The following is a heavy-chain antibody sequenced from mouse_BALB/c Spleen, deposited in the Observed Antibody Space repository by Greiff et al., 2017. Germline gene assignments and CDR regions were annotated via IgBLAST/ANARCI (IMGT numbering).Heavy chain of an antibody. V-gene: IGHV5-9-4*01. D-gene: IGHD3-2*01. Sequence: EVQRVESGGGLVKPGGSLKLSCAASGFTFSSYAMSWVRQSPEKRLEWVAEISSGGSYTYYPDTVTGRFTISRDNAKNTLYLEMSSLRSEDTAMYYCATARATFAYWGQGTLVTVSA. CDR3: ATARATFAY. J-gene: IGHJ3*01. CDR2: ISSGGSYT. CDR1: GFTFSSYA.